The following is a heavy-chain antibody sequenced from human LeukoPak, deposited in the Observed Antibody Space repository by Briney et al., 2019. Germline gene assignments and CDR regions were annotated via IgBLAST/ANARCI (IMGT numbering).Heavy chain of an antibody. Sequence: GGSLRLSCAASGLTFDDYAMHWVRQAPGKGLEWVSGISWNSGSIGYADSVKGRFTISRDNAKNSLYLQMNSLRAEDTALYYCATSSTIPIRAFDYWGQGTLVTVSS. CDR1: GLTFDDYA. D-gene: IGHD3-3*01. J-gene: IGHJ4*02. V-gene: IGHV3-9*01. CDR2: ISWNSGSI. CDR3: ATSSTIPIRAFDY.